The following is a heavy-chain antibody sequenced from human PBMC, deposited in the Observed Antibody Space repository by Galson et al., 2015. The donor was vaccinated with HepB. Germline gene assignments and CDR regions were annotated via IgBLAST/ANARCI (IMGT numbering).Heavy chain of an antibody. CDR1: GYTFTSYA. D-gene: IGHD3-22*01. Sequence: SVKVSCKASGYTFTSYAMHWVRQAPGQRLEWMGWINAGNGDTKYSQKFQGRVTITRDTSASTAYMELSSLRSEDTAVYYCARATYYYDSSGYSTLFDYWGQGTLVTVSS. V-gene: IGHV1-3*01. J-gene: IGHJ4*02. CDR3: ARATYYYDSSGYSTLFDY. CDR2: INAGNGDT.